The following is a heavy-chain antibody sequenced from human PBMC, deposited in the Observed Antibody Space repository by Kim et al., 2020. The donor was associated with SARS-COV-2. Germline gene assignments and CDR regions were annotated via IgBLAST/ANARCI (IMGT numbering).Heavy chain of an antibody. CDR3: AAVCGGDCYDFDY. Sequence: AKKFQGKVTITRDMSTSTAYMELSSLRSEDTAVYYCAAVCGGDCYDFDYWGQGTLVTVSS. D-gene: IGHD2-21*02. V-gene: IGHV1-58*01. J-gene: IGHJ4*02.